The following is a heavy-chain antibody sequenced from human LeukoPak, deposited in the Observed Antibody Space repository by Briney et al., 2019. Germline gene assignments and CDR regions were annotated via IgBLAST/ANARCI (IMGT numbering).Heavy chain of an antibody. J-gene: IGHJ6*02. D-gene: IGHD3-9*01. Sequence: ASVKVSCKASGYTFTSYDINWVRQATGQGLEWMGWMNPNSGNTGYAQKFQGRVTMTRNTFISTAYMELSSLRSEDTAVYYCARSYYDILTGYYYYYGMDVWGQGTTVTVSS. CDR2: MNPNSGNT. CDR1: GYTFTSYD. V-gene: IGHV1-8*01. CDR3: ARSYYDILTGYYYYYGMDV.